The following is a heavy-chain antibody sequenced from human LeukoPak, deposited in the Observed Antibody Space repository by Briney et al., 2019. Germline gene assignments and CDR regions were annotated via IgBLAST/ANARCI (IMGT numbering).Heavy chain of an antibody. CDR2: IYHSGST. J-gene: IGHJ4*02. V-gene: IGHV4-30-2*01. CDR3: ARWSVVGALDY. Sequence: PSETLSLTCAVSGGSINSGGFSWTWIRQPPGKGLEWIGYIYHSGSTYYNPSLKSRVTISVDRSKNQFSLKLSSVTAADTAVYYCARWSVVGALDYWGQGTLVTVSS. D-gene: IGHD1-26*01. CDR1: GGSINSGGFS.